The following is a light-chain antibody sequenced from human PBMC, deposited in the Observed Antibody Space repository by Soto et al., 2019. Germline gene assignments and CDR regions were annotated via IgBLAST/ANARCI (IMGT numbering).Light chain of an antibody. CDR2: DAS. CDR1: QRISSSS. J-gene: IGKJ1*01. CDR3: QQYNTYRT. Sequence: EIGLTQSPGTLSLSPGERATLSCMASQRISSSSLAWYQQKPGQAPRLLIYDASNRATGIPDRFSGSGSGTEFTLTISSLQHDDFATYYCQQYNTYRTFGQGTKVDIK. V-gene: IGKV3-20*01.